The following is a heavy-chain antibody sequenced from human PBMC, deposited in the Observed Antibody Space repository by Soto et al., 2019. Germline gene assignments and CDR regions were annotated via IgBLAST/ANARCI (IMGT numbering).Heavy chain of an antibody. Sequence: QVQLVESGGGVVQPGRSLRLSCAVSGLTFRSYDMHWVRQAPGQGLEWVAMISEDGSNKFYADSVKGRFNVSRDNFKNTLYLQMSSLRPEDTAVYYCANTFEGYYDSSVWGQGTLVTVSS. J-gene: IGHJ4*02. CDR3: ANTFEGYYDSSV. V-gene: IGHV3-30*18. CDR2: ISEDGSNK. CDR1: GLTFRSYD. D-gene: IGHD3-22*01.